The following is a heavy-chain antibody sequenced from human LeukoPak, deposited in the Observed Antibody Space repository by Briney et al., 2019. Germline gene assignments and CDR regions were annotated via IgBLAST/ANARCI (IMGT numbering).Heavy chain of an antibody. J-gene: IGHJ4*02. V-gene: IGHV3-11*01. CDR1: GFTFSDYY. CDR2: ISSSGSTI. D-gene: IGHD6-19*01. CDR3: ARDQSSGWSQTDY. Sequence: GGSLRLSCAVSGFTFSDYYMSWIRQAPGKGLEWVSYISSSGSTIYYADSVKGRFTISRDNAKNSLYLQMNSLRAEDTAVYYCARDQSSGWSQTDYWGQGTLVTVSS.